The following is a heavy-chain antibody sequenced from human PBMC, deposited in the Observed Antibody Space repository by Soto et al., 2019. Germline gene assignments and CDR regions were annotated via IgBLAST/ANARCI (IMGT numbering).Heavy chain of an antibody. Sequence: ASVKVSCKASGYTFTSYGISWARQAPGQGLEWMGWISAYNGNTNYAQKLQGRVTMTTDTSTSTAYMELRSLRSDDTAVYYCARDFGLANQAVDGMDVWGQGTTVTVSS. D-gene: IGHD6-19*01. CDR2: ISAYNGNT. J-gene: IGHJ6*02. V-gene: IGHV1-18*01. CDR3: ARDFGLANQAVDGMDV. CDR1: GYTFTSYG.